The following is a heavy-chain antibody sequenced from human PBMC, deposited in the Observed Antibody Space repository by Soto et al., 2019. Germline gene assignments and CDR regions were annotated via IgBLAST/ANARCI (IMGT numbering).Heavy chain of an antibody. D-gene: IGHD1-1*01. CDR3: AKGRNWQRFDY. J-gene: IGHJ4*02. Sequence: GGSLRLSCAASGFTFSIYGMHWVRQAPGKGLEWVAVISYDGSNKYYADSVKGRFTISRDNSKNTLYLQMNSLRAEDTVVYYCAKGRNWQRFDYWGKGNLVTVSS. CDR2: ISYDGSNK. V-gene: IGHV3-30*18. CDR1: GFTFSIYG.